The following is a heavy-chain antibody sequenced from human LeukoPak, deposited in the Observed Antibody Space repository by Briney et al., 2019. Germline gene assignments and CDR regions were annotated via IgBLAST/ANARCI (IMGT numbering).Heavy chain of an antibody. CDR1: GGSISTYY. J-gene: IGHJ4*02. CDR3: ARVQRPLDGADY. V-gene: IGHV4-59*01. CDR2: IYYSGST. Sequence: SETLSLTCTVSGGSISTYYWSWTRQPPGKGLEWIGYIYYSGSTYYNPSLKSRVTISVDTSKNLFSLKLSSVTAADTAVYYCARVQRPLDGADYWGQGTLVTVSS. D-gene: IGHD1-1*01.